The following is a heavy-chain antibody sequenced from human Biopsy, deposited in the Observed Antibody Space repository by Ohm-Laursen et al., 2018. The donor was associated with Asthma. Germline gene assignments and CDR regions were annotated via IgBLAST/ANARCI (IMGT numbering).Heavy chain of an antibody. V-gene: IGHV1-2*06. J-gene: IGHJ5*02. Sequence: SVKVSCKTSGYTFIGYHIHWVRQAPGQGLEWMGRINPNSGGTNYAQKFQGRVTMTSDTFISTAYMELSRLRSDDTALYYCARGQKSPGDRWFDPWGQGTLVTVSS. CDR2: INPNSGGT. D-gene: IGHD7-27*01. CDR1: GYTFIGYH. CDR3: ARGQKSPGDRWFDP.